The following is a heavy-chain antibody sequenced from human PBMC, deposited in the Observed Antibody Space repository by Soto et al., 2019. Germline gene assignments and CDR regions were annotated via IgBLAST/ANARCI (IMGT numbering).Heavy chain of an antibody. CDR1: RYTFSTYA. CDR2: INAGNGNT. Sequence: ASVKVSCKASRYTFSTYAIHWVRQAPGQSLEWMGWINAGNGNTKYSQKFQGRVTITRDTSANTAYMELSSLRSEDTAVYYCATDGAVAGGINFDYWGQGTLVTVSS. CDR3: ATDGAVAGGINFDY. D-gene: IGHD6-19*01. J-gene: IGHJ4*02. V-gene: IGHV1-3*01.